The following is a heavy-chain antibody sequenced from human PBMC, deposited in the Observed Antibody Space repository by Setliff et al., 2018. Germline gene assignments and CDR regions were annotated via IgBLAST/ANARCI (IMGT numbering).Heavy chain of an antibody. CDR1: GYTFTSYY. Sequence: ASVKVSCKASGYTFTSYYMHWVRQAPGQGLEWMGIINPSGGSTSYAQKFQGRVTMTRDTSASTVFLELSTLRSEDTAVYYCTRDFLGATASFDIWGQGTMVTV. CDR3: TRDFLGATASFDI. J-gene: IGHJ3*02. D-gene: IGHD3-3*01. V-gene: IGHV1-46*01. CDR2: INPSGGST.